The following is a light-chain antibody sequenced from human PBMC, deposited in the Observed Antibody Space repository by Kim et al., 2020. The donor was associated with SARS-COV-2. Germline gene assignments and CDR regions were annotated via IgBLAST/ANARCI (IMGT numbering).Light chain of an antibody. CDR1: QTISGW. J-gene: IGKJ1*01. V-gene: IGKV1-5*03. CDR2: ETS. CDR3: QHHDDNSWT. Sequence: ASVGDRVTITCRASQTISGWLAWYQQKPGKAPKLLIYETSTLKSGVPSRFSGSASGTEFSLTISSLQTDDFGTYYCQHHDDNSWTFGQGTKVDIK.